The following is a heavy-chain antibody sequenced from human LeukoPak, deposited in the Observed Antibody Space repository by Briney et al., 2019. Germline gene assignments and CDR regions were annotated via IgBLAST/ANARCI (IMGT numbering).Heavy chain of an antibody. D-gene: IGHD6-19*01. Sequence: SETLSLTCTVSGGSISSYYWTWIRQPPGKGLEWIGNIYYSGSTNYNPSLKSRVTISVDTSKNQFSLKLSSVTAADTAVYFCARGTAVAGTWGQGTLVTVSS. CDR2: IYYSGST. J-gene: IGHJ5*02. CDR3: ARGTAVAGT. CDR1: GGSISSYY. V-gene: IGHV4-59*01.